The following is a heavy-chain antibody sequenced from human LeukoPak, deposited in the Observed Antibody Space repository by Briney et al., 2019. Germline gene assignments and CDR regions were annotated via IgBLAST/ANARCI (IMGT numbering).Heavy chain of an antibody. CDR2: MNPNSGNT. CDR3: ARWDNYGYYFDY. V-gene: IGHV1-8*01. CDR1: VYAFTSYD. Sequence: GASVKVSCKASVYAFTSYDINWVRQATGQGLEWMGWMNPNSGNTGHAQKFQGRVTMTRNTSSSTTYMELSSLTSVDTAVYYCARWDNYGYYFDYWGQGILVTVSS. D-gene: IGHD5-18*01. J-gene: IGHJ4*02.